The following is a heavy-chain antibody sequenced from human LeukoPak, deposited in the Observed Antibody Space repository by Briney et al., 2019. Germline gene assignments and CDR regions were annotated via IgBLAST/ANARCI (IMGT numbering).Heavy chain of an antibody. CDR3: AVGSSGYCSSTSCYGDYYGMDI. CDR1: GYSFTSYW. J-gene: IGHJ6*02. Sequence: GESLKISCKGSGYSFTSYWIGWVRQMPGKGLGWMGIIYPGDSDTRYSPSFQGQVTISADKSISTAYLQWSSLKASDTAMYYCAVGSSGYCSSTSCYGDYYGMDIWGQGTTVTVSS. D-gene: IGHD2-2*01. V-gene: IGHV5-51*01. CDR2: IYPGDSDT.